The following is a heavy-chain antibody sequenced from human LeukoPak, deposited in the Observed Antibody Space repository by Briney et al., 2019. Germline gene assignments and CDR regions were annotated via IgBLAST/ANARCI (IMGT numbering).Heavy chain of an antibody. CDR1: GGSISSSSYY. V-gene: IGHV4-39*01. J-gene: IGHJ4*02. D-gene: IGHD4-17*01. Sequence: ASETLSLTCTVSGGSISSSSYYWGWIRQPPGKGLEWIGSIYYSGSTYYNPSLKSRVTISVDTSKNQFSLKLSSVTAADTAVYYCARPHGDYAVGYFDYWGQGTLVTVSS. CDR2: IYYSGST. CDR3: ARPHGDYAVGYFDY.